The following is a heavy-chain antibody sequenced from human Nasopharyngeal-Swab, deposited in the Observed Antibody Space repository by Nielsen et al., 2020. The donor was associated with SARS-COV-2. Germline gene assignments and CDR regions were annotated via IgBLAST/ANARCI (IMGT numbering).Heavy chain of an antibody. Sequence: SGPTLVQPTRTLTLTCTFSGFSLSTSGVGVGWIRPPPGKALEWLALIYWDDDKRYSPSLKSRLTITKDTSKNQVVLTMTNMDPVDTATYYCAHRLTTVTTSSFDPWGQGTLVTVSS. J-gene: IGHJ5*02. CDR3: AHRLTTVTTSSFDP. CDR1: GFSLSTSGVG. V-gene: IGHV2-5*02. D-gene: IGHD4-17*01. CDR2: IYWDDDK.